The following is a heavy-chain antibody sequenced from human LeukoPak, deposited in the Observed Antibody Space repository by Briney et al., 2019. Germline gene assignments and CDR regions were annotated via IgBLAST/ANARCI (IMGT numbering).Heavy chain of an antibody. CDR1: GGSFSGYY. Sequence: PSETLSLTCAVYGGSFSGYYWSWIRQPPGKGLEWIGEINHSGSTNYNPSLKSRVTISVDTSKNQFSLKLSSVTAADTAVYYCARGTYHCSGGTCYPNYFDYWGQGILVTVSS. CDR3: ARGTYHCSGGTCYPNYFDY. D-gene: IGHD2-15*01. CDR2: INHSGST. V-gene: IGHV4-34*01. J-gene: IGHJ4*02.